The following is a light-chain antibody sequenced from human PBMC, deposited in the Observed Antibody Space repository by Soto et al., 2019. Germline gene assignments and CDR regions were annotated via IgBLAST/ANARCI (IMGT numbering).Light chain of an antibody. CDR3: QSYDSSLSGVV. J-gene: IGLJ2*01. CDR1: SSNLGAGYD. Sequence: QSVLTQPPSVSGAPGQRVTISCTGSSSNLGAGYDVHWYQRLPGTAPKLLIYGDINLPSGVPDRFSGSKSGTSASLAITGLQDEDEADYYCQSYDSSLSGVVFGGGTKLTVL. CDR2: GDI. V-gene: IGLV1-40*01.